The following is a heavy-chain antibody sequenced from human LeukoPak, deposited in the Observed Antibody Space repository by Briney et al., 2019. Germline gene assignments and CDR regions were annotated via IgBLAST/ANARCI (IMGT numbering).Heavy chain of an antibody. Sequence: PGGSLRLSCAASGFTFSSYTMHWVRQAPGKGLEWVAVISYDGSNKYYADSVKGRFTISRDNAKNSLYLQMNSLRAEDTAAYYCARDGSTVTTNYYYGMDVWGQGTTVTVSS. CDR1: GFTFSSYT. D-gene: IGHD4-17*01. CDR3: ARDGSTVTTNYYYGMDV. CDR2: ISYDGSNK. J-gene: IGHJ6*02. V-gene: IGHV3-30-3*01.